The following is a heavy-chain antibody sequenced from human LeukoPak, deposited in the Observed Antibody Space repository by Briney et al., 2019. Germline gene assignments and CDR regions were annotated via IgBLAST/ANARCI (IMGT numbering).Heavy chain of an antibody. Sequence: SETLSLTCSVSGGSISNSSYYWGSIRQPPGKGLEWIGTIYYSGSTYHNPSLKSRVIISVDTSKNQFSLKLSSVTAADTAVYYCARQRSKYYYENYWGQGTLVTVSP. CDR1: GGSISNSSYY. CDR2: IYYSGST. J-gene: IGHJ4*02. CDR3: ARQRSKYYYENY. V-gene: IGHV4-39*01. D-gene: IGHD3-22*01.